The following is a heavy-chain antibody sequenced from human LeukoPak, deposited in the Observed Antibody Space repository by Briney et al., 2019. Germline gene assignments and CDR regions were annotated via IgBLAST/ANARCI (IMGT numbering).Heavy chain of an antibody. CDR2: IRSRTFGGTT. CDR1: GFTYGDYA. CDR3: TGGLTIFFPTCALDI. Sequence: PGRSLRLSCGASGFTYGDYAINWVRQAPGKGLEWVGFIRSRTFGGTTQYAASVKGRFTISRDDSKSIAYLQMNSLSTEDTAVYYFTGGLTIFFPTCALDIWGQGTMVTVCS. D-gene: IGHD3-3*01. V-gene: IGHV3-49*04. J-gene: IGHJ3*02.